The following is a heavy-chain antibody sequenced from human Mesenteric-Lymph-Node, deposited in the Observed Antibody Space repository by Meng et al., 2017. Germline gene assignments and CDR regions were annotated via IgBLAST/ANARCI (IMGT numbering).Heavy chain of an antibody. CDR2: INSDGSST. Sequence: GGSLRLSCAASGFTFSTYGMSWVRQAPGKGLEWVSRINSDGSSTSYADSVKGRFTISRDNAKNTLYLQMNSLRAEDTAVYYCARVGYYDSSGYRRYYYYYGMDVWGQGTTVTVSS. CDR1: GFTFSTYG. V-gene: IGHV3-74*01. CDR3: ARVGYYDSSGYRRYYYYYGMDV. J-gene: IGHJ6*02. D-gene: IGHD3-22*01.